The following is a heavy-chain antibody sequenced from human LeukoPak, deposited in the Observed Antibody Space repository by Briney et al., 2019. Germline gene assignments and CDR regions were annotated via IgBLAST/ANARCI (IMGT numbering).Heavy chain of an antibody. V-gene: IGHV3-33*01. D-gene: IGHD4-17*01. CDR1: GFTFSSYG. CDR3: ARDYYGDGLDY. CDR2: IWYDGSNK. J-gene: IGHJ4*02. Sequence: GGSLRLSCAASGFTFSSYGMHWVRQAPGKGLEWVAVIWYDGSNKFYADFVKGRFTISRDDSKNTLYLQMISLRAEDTAFYYCARDYYGDGLDYWGQGTLVTVSS.